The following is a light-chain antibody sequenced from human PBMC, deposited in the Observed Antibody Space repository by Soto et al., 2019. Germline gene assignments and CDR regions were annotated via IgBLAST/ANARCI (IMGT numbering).Light chain of an antibody. CDR3: QSYDSSLSGSEV. J-gene: IGLJ1*01. CDR2: GNG. V-gene: IGLV1-40*01. CDR1: SSNIGAGHD. Sequence: SGLTNPPSMSGTPGQTVTISCTGSSSNIGAGHDVHWYQQLPGTAPKLLIYGNGNRPSGVPDRFSGSKSGNSDSLAITGLQAEDQDDYYCQSYDSSLSGSEVFGTGTKVTV.